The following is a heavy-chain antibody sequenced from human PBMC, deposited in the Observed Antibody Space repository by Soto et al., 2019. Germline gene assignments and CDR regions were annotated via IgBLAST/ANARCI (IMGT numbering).Heavy chain of an antibody. CDR1: GGTFSTYA. CDR3: ARAPPTCFGGRCYKGSQYYYTMDV. V-gene: IGHV1-69*13. D-gene: IGHD2-15*01. Sequence: SVKVSCKLSGGTFSTYAFTWVRQAPGQGLAWMGGIIPIFGTTQYAEKFQGRVTITADESTNTAYMELSSLRSEDTAVYYCARAPPTCFGGRCYKGSQYYYTMDVWGQGTTVTVSS. J-gene: IGHJ6*02. CDR2: IIPIFGTT.